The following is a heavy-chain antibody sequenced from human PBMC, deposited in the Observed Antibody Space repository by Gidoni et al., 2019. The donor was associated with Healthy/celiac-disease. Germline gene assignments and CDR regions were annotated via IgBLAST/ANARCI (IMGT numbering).Heavy chain of an antibody. Sequence: QVQLQQWGAGLLKPSETLSLTCAVYGGSFSGYYWSWIRQPPGKGLEWIGEINHSGSTNYNPSFKSRVTISVDTSKNQFSLKLSSVTAADTAVYYCARLGCSGGSCYWFDPWGQGTLVTVSS. J-gene: IGHJ5*02. V-gene: IGHV4-34*01. CDR2: INHSGST. CDR1: GGSFSGYY. D-gene: IGHD2-15*01. CDR3: ARLGCSGGSCYWFDP.